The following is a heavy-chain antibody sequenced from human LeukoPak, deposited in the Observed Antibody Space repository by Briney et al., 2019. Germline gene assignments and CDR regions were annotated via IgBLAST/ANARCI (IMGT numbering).Heavy chain of an antibody. CDR3: ARRYSSSWYWFDP. CDR2: IYPGDSDT. J-gene: IGHJ5*02. CDR1: GYSFTSYW. V-gene: IGHV5-51*01. Sequence: GESLKISCKGSGYSFTSYWIGWVRQMPGKGLEWMGIIYPGDSDTRYSPPFQGQVTISADKSISTAYLQWSSLKASDTAMYYCARRYSSSWYWFDPWGQGTLVTVSS. D-gene: IGHD6-13*01.